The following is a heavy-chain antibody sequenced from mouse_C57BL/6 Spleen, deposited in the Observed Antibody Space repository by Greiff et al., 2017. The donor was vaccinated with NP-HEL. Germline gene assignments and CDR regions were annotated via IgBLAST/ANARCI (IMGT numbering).Heavy chain of an antibody. J-gene: IGHJ1*03. CDR1: GYTFTDYY. CDR3: ARVRYYGTSYWYFDV. D-gene: IGHD1-1*01. CDR2: INPNNGGT. Sequence: EVQLQQSGPELVKPGASVKISCKASGYTFTDYYMNWVKQSHGKSLEWIGDINPNNGGTSYNQKFKGKATLTVDKSSSTAYMELRSLTSEDSAVYYCARVRYYGTSYWYFDVWGTGTTVTVSS. V-gene: IGHV1-26*01.